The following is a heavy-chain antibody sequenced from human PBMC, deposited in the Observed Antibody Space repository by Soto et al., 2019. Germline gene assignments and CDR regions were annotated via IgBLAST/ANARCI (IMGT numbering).Heavy chain of an antibody. CDR2: VDPGDSET. CDR3: ARQLTAAADVDY. CDR1: GYAFSSYW. Sequence: GESLKISCEGSGYAFSSYWIAWVRQMPGKGLEWMGIVDPGDSETRYNPSFQGHITISADRSITTAYLQWSSLTASDTAMYYCARQLTAAADVDYWGQGTLVTVSS. D-gene: IGHD6-13*01. V-gene: IGHV5-51*01. J-gene: IGHJ4*02.